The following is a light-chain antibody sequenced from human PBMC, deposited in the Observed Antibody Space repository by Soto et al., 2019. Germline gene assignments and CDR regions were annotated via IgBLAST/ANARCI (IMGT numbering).Light chain of an antibody. CDR1: SSNIGSNF. CDR3: AAWDDSLSGLWV. J-gene: IGLJ3*02. Sequence: QSLLTQPPSASGTPGQRVTISCSGSSSNIGSNFVSWYQQLPGTAPKLLIYRSNRRPSGVPDRFSGSRSGTSASLAISGLRSEDEADYYCAAWDDSLSGLWVFGGGTKLTVL. CDR2: RSN. V-gene: IGLV1-47*01.